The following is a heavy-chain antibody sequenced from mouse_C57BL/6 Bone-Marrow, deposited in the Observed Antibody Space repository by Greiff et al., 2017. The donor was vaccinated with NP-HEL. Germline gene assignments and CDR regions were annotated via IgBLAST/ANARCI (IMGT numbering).Heavy chain of an antibody. J-gene: IGHJ1*03. CDR3: AREEDHYYGSSYWYFDV. CDR1: GYAFSSSW. D-gene: IGHD1-1*01. Sequence: QVQLQQSGPELVKPGASVKISCKASGYAFSSSWMNWVKQRPGKGLEWIGRLYPGDGDTNYNGKFKGKATLTADKSSSTAYMQLSSLTSEDSAVYFCAREEDHYYGSSYWYFDVWGTGTTVTVSS. CDR2: LYPGDGDT. V-gene: IGHV1-82*01.